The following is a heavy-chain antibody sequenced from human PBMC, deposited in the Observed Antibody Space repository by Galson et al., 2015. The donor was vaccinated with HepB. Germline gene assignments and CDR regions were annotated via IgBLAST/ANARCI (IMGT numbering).Heavy chain of an antibody. V-gene: IGHV1-24*01. CDR3: GARRFVKLYFDY. J-gene: IGHJ4*02. Sequence: SVKVSCKVSGYKFGDLSIHWVRQAPGKGLEWMGGFDLEVGDTFYGQSFQGRVTMIGDTSTDTAYMELSSLTYEDTAVYFCGARRFVKLYFDYWGQGTQATVSS. D-gene: IGHD3-10*01. CDR2: FDLEVGDT. CDR1: GYKFGDLS.